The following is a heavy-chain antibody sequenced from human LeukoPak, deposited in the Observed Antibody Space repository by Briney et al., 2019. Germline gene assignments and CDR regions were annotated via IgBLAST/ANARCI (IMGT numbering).Heavy chain of an antibody. Sequence: GGSLRLSCAASGFTFSSYSMNWVRQAPGKGLEWVSSISSNSSYIYYADSVKGRFTISRDNAKNSLYLEMNSLRAEDTAVYYCARWCSSTSCYIHYMDVWGKGTTVTVSS. CDR1: GFTFSSYS. CDR3: ARWCSSTSCYIHYMDV. J-gene: IGHJ6*03. CDR2: ISSNSSYI. V-gene: IGHV3-21*01. D-gene: IGHD2-2*02.